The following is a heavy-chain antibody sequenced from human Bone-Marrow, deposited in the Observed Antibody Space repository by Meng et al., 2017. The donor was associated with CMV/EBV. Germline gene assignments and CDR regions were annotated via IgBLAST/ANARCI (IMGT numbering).Heavy chain of an antibody. D-gene: IGHD3-22*01. CDR2: IYYSGST. V-gene: IGHV4-61*01. CDR3: ARDSLETYYYDSSGYFTLDY. CDR1: GGSVSSGSYY. Sequence: SETLSLTCTVSGGSVSSGSYYWSWIRQPPGKGLEWIGYIYYSGSTNYNPSLKSRVTISVDTSKNQFSLKLSSVTAADTAVYYCARDSLETYYYDSSGYFTLDYWVQGTLVTVSS. J-gene: IGHJ4*02.